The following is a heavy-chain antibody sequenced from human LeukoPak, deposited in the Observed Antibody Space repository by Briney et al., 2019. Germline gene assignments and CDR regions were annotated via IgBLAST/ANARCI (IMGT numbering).Heavy chain of an antibody. CDR2: MSGSGGST. D-gene: IGHD2-15*01. J-gene: IGHJ4*02. Sequence: GGSLRLSCAGSGFTFSSHAMSWVRQAPGKGLEWVSAMSGSGGSTYYADSVKGRFTISRDNSKNTLYLQMNSLRAEDTAVYYCAKDSTYCSGGSCYYFDYWGQGTLVTVSS. CDR3: AKDSTYCSGGSCYYFDY. CDR1: GFTFSSHA. V-gene: IGHV3-23*01.